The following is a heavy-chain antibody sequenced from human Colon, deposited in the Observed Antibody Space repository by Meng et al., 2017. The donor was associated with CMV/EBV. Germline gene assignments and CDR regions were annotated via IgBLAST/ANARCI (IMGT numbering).Heavy chain of an antibody. Sequence: GESLKISCAASGFTVNSAYMSWVRQAPGKGLEWVSTINWNGKTSGHADSVQGRFTISRDNARNSLYLEMNFLRADDTAFYYCARAGHSGSYLPGLFDYWGQGVLVTVSS. V-gene: IGHV3-20*04. CDR2: INWNGKTS. CDR1: GFTVNSAY. CDR3: ARAGHSGSYLPGLFDY. D-gene: IGHD1-26*01. J-gene: IGHJ4*02.